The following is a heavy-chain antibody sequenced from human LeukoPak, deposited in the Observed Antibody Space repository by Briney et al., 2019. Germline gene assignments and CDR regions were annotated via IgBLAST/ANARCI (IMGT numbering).Heavy chain of an antibody. CDR3: ARVLWFGELLAPNNWFDP. D-gene: IGHD3-10*01. J-gene: IGHJ5*02. Sequence: SETLSLTCTVSGGSISSGGYYWSWIRQHPGKGLEWIGYIYYSGSTYYNPSLKSRVTISVDTSKNQFSLKLSSVTAADTAVYYCARVLWFGELLAPNNWFDPWGQGTLVTVSS. CDR2: IYYSGST. CDR1: GGSISSGGYY. V-gene: IGHV4-31*03.